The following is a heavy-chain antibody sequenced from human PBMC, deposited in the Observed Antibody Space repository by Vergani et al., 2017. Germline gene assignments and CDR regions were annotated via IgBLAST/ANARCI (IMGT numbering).Heavy chain of an antibody. Sequence: EVQLVESGGGLVQPGGSLRLSCAASGFTFSHYAMSWVRQAPGKGLEWVSGISGSGGSTFYADSVKGRFTISRDNSKNTLYLQMNSLRAEDTAVYYCANPDSVVSSNYGSGSYFGSWGQGALVTVS. CDR2: ISGSGGST. CDR1: GFTFSHYA. CDR3: ANPDSVVSSNYGSGSYFGS. D-gene: IGHD3-10*01. V-gene: IGHV3-23*04. J-gene: IGHJ4*02.